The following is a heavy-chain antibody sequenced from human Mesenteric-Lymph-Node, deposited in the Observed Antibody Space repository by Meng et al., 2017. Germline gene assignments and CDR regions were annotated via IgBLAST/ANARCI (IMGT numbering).Heavy chain of an antibody. V-gene: IGHV1-46*01. CDR3: ARGLYTSSWYPPDY. J-gene: IGHJ4*02. CDR2: INPSGGST. Sequence: QGQLQQAVAETKRPGATVKVSCKASGYTFTSYYMHWWRQATGQGLGWMGIINPSGGSTTFAQKFQGRVTMTRDTSTSTVYMELRSLTSDDTAVYYCARGLYTSSWYPPDYWGQGTLVTVSS. D-gene: IGHD6-13*01. CDR1: GYTFTSYY.